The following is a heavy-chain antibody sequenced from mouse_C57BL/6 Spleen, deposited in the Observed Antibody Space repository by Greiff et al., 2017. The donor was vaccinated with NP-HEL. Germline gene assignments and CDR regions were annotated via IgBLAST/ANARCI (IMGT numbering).Heavy chain of an antibody. CDR1: GFTFRDYG. CDR2: ISSGSSTI. Sequence: EVQLVESGGGLVKPGGSLKLSCAASGFTFRDYGMHWVRQAPEKGLEWVAYISSGSSTIYYADTVKGRFTISRDNAKNTLFLQMTSLRSEDTAMYYCARTVKDAMDYWGQGTSVTVSS. CDR3: ARTVKDAMDY. V-gene: IGHV5-17*01. J-gene: IGHJ4*01. D-gene: IGHD1-1*01.